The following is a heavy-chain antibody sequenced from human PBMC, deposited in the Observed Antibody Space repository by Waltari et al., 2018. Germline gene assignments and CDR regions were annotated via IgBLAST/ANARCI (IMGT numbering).Heavy chain of an antibody. Sequence: QVQLVESGGGVVQPGRSLRLSCAASGFTFSSYGMHWVRQAPGKGLEWVAVIWYDGSNKYYADSVKGRFTISRDNSKNTLYLQMNSLRAEDTAVYYCARSMQWLVHFDYWGQGTLVTVSS. D-gene: IGHD6-19*01. CDR2: IWYDGSNK. CDR1: GFTFSSYG. J-gene: IGHJ4*02. CDR3: ARSMQWLVHFDY. V-gene: IGHV3-33*01.